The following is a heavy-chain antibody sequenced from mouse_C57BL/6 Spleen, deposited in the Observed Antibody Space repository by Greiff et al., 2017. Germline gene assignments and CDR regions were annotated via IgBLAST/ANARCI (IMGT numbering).Heavy chain of an antibody. D-gene: IGHD1-1*01. J-gene: IGHJ2*01. CDR2: INPSTGGT. CDR3: ASPYYGSSYLYY. Sequence: QLQQSGPELVKPGASVKISCKASGYSFTGYYMNWVKQSPEKSLEWIGEINPSTGGTTYNQKFKAKATLTVDKSSSTAYMQLKSLTSEDSAVYYCASPYYGSSYLYYWGQGNTLPVSS. V-gene: IGHV1-42*01. CDR1: GYSFTGYY.